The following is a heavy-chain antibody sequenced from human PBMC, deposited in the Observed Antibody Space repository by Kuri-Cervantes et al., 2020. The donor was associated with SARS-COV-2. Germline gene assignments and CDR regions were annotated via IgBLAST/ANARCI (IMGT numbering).Heavy chain of an antibody. Sequence: GVLLRRSCAASGFTFSSYWMSWVRQAPGKGLEWVSSISCSSSYIYYADSVKGRFTISRDNAKNSLYLQMNSLRAEDTAVYYCARGSSSYYDSSAFDYWGQGTLVTVSS. CDR3: ARGSSSYYDSSAFDY. CDR2: ISCSSSYI. CDR1: GFTFSSYW. D-gene: IGHD3-22*01. J-gene: IGHJ4*02. V-gene: IGHV3-21*01.